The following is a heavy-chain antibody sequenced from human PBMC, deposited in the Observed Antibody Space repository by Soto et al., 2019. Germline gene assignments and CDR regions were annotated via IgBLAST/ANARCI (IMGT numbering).Heavy chain of an antibody. CDR3: ARDGGKVPAAMKY. CDR2: IYYSGST. J-gene: IGHJ4*02. CDR1: GGSISSYY. D-gene: IGHD2-2*01. V-gene: IGHV4-59*01. Sequence: SETLSLTCTVSGGSISSYYWSWIRQPPGKGLEWIGYIYYSGSTNYNPSLKSRVTISVDTSKNQFSLKLSSVTAADTAVYYCARDGGKVPAAMKYWSQGTLVTVSS.